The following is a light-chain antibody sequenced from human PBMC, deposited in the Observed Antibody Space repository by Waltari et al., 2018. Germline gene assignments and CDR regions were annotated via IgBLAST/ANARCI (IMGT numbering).Light chain of an antibody. CDR2: EAS. CDR1: QSVGTY. CDR3: QQRRNWPLT. J-gene: IGKJ4*01. V-gene: IGKV3-11*01. Sequence: EIVLTQSQAILSVSPGERATLSCRASQSVGTYLAWYQQRPSQSPRLLIYEASYRATGIPARFSGSVSETDFTLTISSLQPEDFAVYYCQQRRNWPLTFGGGTRVQI.